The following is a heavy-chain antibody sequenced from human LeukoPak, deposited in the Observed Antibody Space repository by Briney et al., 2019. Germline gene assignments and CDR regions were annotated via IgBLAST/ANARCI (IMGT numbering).Heavy chain of an antibody. CDR3: ARVGESRRHRGGYHFLAFDI. CDR1: GYTFTGYY. D-gene: IGHD5-24*01. Sequence: ASVKVSCKASGYTFTGYYLHWVRQAPGQGLGWMGWINPNSGDTNYEQKFQGRVTMTRDTSISTAYMELSRLTSDDTAVYYCARVGESRRHRGGYHFLAFDIWGQGTMVTVSS. CDR2: INPNSGDT. J-gene: IGHJ3*02. V-gene: IGHV1-2*02.